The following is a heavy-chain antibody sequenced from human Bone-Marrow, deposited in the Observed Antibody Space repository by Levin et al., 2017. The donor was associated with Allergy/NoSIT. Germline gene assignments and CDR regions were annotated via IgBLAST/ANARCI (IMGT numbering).Heavy chain of an antibody. D-gene: IGHD5-24*01. Sequence: GGSLRLSCKASGYTFNNNWIAWVRQMPGKGLEWMGIMYPRDSDTTYSPAFEGQVTISVDKSTTTAYLQWSSLKASDSAIYYCVRQGDGYNEGGVLDYWGQGTRVTVSS. J-gene: IGHJ4*02. CDR2: MYPRDSDT. CDR1: GYTFNNNW. CDR3: VRQGDGYNEGGVLDY. V-gene: IGHV5-51*01.